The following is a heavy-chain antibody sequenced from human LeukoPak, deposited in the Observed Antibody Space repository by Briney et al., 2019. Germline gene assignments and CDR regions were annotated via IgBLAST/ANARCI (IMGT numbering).Heavy chain of an antibody. CDR2: ITGNGGST. CDR3: ARDRGGYLQPTDY. J-gene: IGHJ4*02. V-gene: IGHV3-23*01. CDR1: GFTFSTYA. Sequence: GGSLRLSCAASGFTFSTYAMTWVRQAPGKGLEWVSSITGNGGSTYYADSVKGRLTISRDNSKNTLYLQMNSLRADDTAVYRCARDRGGYLQPTDYWGQGTLVTVSS. D-gene: IGHD1-26*01.